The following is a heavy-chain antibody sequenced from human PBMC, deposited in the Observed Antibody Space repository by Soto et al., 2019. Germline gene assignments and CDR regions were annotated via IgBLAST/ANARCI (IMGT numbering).Heavy chain of an antibody. Sequence: WGSLRLSWAAAALTFSNYWMHWVRHAPGKGLVWVSRIKTDGSTTTYADSVKGRFTISRDNTKNRLYLQMNSLRAEDTALYSCARGRAAAGFDFWGQGSLVSV. CDR3: ARGRAAAGFDF. D-gene: IGHD6-13*01. CDR1: ALTFSNYW. V-gene: IGHV3-74*01. CDR2: IKTDGSTT. J-gene: IGHJ4*02.